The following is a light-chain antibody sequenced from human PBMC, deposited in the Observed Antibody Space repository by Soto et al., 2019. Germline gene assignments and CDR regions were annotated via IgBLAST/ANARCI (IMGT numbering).Light chain of an antibody. CDR2: GAS. CDR3: QQYNNWLT. Sequence: EIVMTQSPATLSVSPGERATLSCRASQSVSSNLAWYQQKPGQAPRLLIYGASTSATGIPARFSGSGSGTECTLTISSLQSEDFAVYYCQQYNNWLTFGPGTKVDIK. V-gene: IGKV3-15*01. J-gene: IGKJ3*01. CDR1: QSVSSN.